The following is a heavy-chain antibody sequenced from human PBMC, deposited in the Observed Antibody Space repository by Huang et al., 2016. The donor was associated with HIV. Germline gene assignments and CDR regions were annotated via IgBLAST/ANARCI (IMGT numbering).Heavy chain of an antibody. CDR1: GFHFDDYA. CDR2: INWKSGNI. CDR3: AKDWGYDFGAFDF. J-gene: IGHJ3*01. V-gene: IGHV3-9*01. Sequence: EVQLVESGGGLVRPGRSLRLSCAASGFHFDDYAMHWVRQTPGKGLEWVSGINWKSGNIAYADAVRGRFTISRDNAKNSLYLQMNSLRPEDTALYYCAKDWGYDFGAFDFWGRGTMVTVSS. D-gene: IGHD3-16*01.